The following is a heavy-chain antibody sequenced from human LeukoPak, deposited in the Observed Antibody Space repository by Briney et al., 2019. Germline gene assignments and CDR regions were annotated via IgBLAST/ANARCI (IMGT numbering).Heavy chain of an antibody. J-gene: IGHJ3*02. CDR1: GFTFSSYA. Sequence: AGGSLRLSCAASGFTFSSYAMHWVRQAPGKGLEWVAVISYDGSSKYYADSVKGRFTISRDNSKNTLYLQMNSLRAEDTAVYYCARERARYSYGSGDAFDIWGQGTMVTVSS. V-gene: IGHV3-30-3*01. CDR3: ARERARYSYGSGDAFDI. D-gene: IGHD5-18*01. CDR2: ISYDGSSK.